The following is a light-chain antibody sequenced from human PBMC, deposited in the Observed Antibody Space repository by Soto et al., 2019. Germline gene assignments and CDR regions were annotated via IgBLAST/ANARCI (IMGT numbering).Light chain of an antibody. CDR3: QKFNAVPT. CDR1: QAINNY. J-gene: IGKJ4*01. Sequence: DIQMTQSPSSLSASVGDRVTITCRASQAINNYLAWYQQKPGKVPTLLISAASTLQSGVPSRVSGSGSGTDFTLNISSLQTEEVATYYCQKFNAVPTFGGGTKVEI. V-gene: IGKV1-27*01. CDR2: AAS.